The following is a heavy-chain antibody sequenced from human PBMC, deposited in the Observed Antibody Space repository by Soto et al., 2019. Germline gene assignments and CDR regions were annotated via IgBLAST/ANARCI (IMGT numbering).Heavy chain of an antibody. CDR1: GGTFSSYA. CDR2: IIPIFGTA. J-gene: IGHJ6*02. CDR3: AGERSRSLCPRYYSYYGIDL. D-gene: IGHD6-13*01. V-gene: IGHV1-69*01. Sequence: QVQLVQSGAEVKKPGSSVKVSCKASGGTFSSYAISWVRQAPGQGLEWMGGIIPIFGTANYAQKFQGRVTITADETTSTDYMELSNLRAEDTAVYYCAGERSRSLCPRYYSYYGIDLWGQGTTVTVSS.